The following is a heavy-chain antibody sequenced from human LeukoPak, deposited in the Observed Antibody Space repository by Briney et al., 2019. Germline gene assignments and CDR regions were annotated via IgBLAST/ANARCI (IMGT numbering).Heavy chain of an antibody. Sequence: GESLKISSNGSPFTSSTYSFAWVRQMPGKGLEWMGVIYAGDSSTRYRASLQGQVTISVDNSISTAYLQWSSLKASDSAIYYCARHSCYDFWGQGKLVTVSS. V-gene: IGHV5-51*01. CDR1: PFTSSTYS. CDR2: IYAGDSST. J-gene: IGHJ4*02. D-gene: IGHD3/OR15-3a*01. CDR3: ARHSCYDF.